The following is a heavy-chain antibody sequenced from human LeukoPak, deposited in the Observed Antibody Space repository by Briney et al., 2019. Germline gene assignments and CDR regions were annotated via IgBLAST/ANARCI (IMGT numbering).Heavy chain of an antibody. J-gene: IGHJ4*02. CDR1: GFSFSTYP. CDR2: ISYDGNYE. D-gene: IGHD6-13*01. V-gene: IGHV3-30*01. Sequence: PGRSLSLSCAASGFSFSTYPLHWVRQAPGKGPEWLAVISYDGNYEYYAESVKGRFNISRDNSKNTLYLQMNTLRAEDTAVYYCAKGVAAGTWGTSFDYWGQGTLVTVSS. CDR3: AKGVAAGTWGTSFDY.